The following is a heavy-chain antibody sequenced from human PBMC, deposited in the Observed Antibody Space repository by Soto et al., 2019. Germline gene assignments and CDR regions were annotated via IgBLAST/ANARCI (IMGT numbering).Heavy chain of an antibody. V-gene: IGHV4-30-4*01. CDR3: AKTAWGRHMIRGVTLSWLDP. D-gene: IGHD3-10*01. Sequence: SETLSLTCSVSGDSVSSGDSYWSWIRQPPGKGLEWIGYIYYNGNTYYNPPLKSRVTMSVDTSRNQFSLKLNSVTAADTAVYYCAKTAWGRHMIRGVTLSWLDPWGQGTLVTISS. J-gene: IGHJ5*02. CDR1: GDSVSSGDSY. CDR2: IYYNGNT.